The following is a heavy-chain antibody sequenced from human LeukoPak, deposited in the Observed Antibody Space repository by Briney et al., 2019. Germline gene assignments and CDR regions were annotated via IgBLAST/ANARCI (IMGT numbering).Heavy chain of an antibody. V-gene: IGHV1-8*02. CDR1: GGTFSSYA. J-gene: IGHJ6*03. D-gene: IGHD1-26*01. Sequence: GASVKVSCKASGGTFSSYAISWVRQATGQGLEWMGWMNPNSGNTGYAQKFQGRVTMTRNTSISTAYMELSSLRSEDTAVYYCARDSAFRGVGDYHYYYMDVWGKGTTVTVSS. CDR3: ARDSAFRGVGDYHYYYMDV. CDR2: MNPNSGNT.